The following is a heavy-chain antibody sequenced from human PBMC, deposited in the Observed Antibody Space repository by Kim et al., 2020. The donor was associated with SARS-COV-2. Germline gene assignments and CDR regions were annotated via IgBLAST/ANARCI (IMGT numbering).Heavy chain of an antibody. Sequence: GGSLRLSCAASGFTFSSYWMHWVRQAPGKGLVWVSRINSDGSSTSYADSVKGRFTISRDNAKNTLYLQMNSLRAEDTAVYYCAREGGIISDWTYYYYGMDVWGQGTTVTVSS. D-gene: IGHD1-1*01. CDR3: AREGGIISDWTYYYYGMDV. V-gene: IGHV3-74*01. J-gene: IGHJ6*02. CDR2: INSDGSST. CDR1: GFTFSSYW.